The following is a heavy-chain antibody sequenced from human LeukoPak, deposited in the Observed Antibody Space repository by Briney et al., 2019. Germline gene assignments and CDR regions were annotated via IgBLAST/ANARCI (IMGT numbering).Heavy chain of an antibody. CDR3: TTEQYYDFWSGYLFKDY. D-gene: IGHD3-3*01. V-gene: IGHV3-15*01. CDR2: IKSKTDGGTT. CDR1: GFTFSNAW. J-gene: IGHJ4*02. Sequence: GGSLRLSCAAPGFTFSNAWMSWVRQAPGKGLEWVGRIKSKTDGGTTDYAAPVKGRFTISRDDSKNTLYLQMNSLKTEDTAVYYCTTEQYYDFWSGYLFKDYWGQGTLVTVSS.